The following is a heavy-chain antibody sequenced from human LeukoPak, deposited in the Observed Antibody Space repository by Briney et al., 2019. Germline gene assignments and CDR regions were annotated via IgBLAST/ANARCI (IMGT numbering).Heavy chain of an antibody. D-gene: IGHD3-22*01. V-gene: IGHV3-74*01. CDR2: INSDGSST. J-gene: IGHJ6*02. CDR1: GFTFSSYW. Sequence: GGSLRLSCAASGFTFSSYWMYWVRQAPGKGLVWVSRINSDGSSTTYADSVKGRFTISRDNAKNTLYLQMNSLRAEDTAVYYCARPHAYDSSGSRGMDVWGQGTTVTVFS. CDR3: ARPHAYDSSGSRGMDV.